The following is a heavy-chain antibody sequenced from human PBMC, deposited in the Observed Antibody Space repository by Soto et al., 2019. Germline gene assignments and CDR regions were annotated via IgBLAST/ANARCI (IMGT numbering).Heavy chain of an antibody. V-gene: IGHV3-15*05. D-gene: IGHD6-6*01. J-gene: IGHJ6*02. CDR1: GFTFSNVW. CDR3: AREYSSSPRMTTYYYYYGMDV. Sequence: PGGSLRLSCAASGFTFSNVWMSWVRQAPGKGLEWIGRIKSKIDGATTDHAAPVKGRFTISRDDSKDTLYLQLNSVTPEDTAVYYCAREYSSSPRMTTYYYYYGMDVWGQGTTVTVSS. CDR2: IKSKIDGATT.